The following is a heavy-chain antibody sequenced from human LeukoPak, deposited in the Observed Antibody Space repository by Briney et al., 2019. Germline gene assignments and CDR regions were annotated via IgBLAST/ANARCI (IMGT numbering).Heavy chain of an antibody. CDR3: AKSLFTSAAGSGRASDI. V-gene: IGHV3-23*01. Sequence: PGGSLRLSCAASGFTFSSYAMSWVRQAPGKGLEWVSAISGSGGSTYYADSVKGRFTISRDNSKNTLYLQMNSLRAEDTAVYYCAKSLFTSAAGSGRASDIWGQGTMVTASS. J-gene: IGHJ3*02. CDR1: GFTFSSYA. CDR2: ISGSGGST. D-gene: IGHD3-10*01.